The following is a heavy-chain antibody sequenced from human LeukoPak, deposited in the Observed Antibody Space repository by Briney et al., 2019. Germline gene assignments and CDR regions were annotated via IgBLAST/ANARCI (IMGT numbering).Heavy chain of an antibody. D-gene: IGHD3-3*01. V-gene: IGHV3-23*01. J-gene: IGHJ6*03. CDR2: ISGGSA. Sequence: GGSLRLSCAASGFTFSSYAMSWGRQAPGKGLEWVSAISGGSADYADSVKGRFSISIDNSKNTLYLQLNSLRAEDTAVYYCAKDRSSRYDFWSGSFSHYYYYYMDVWGKGTTVTVSS. CDR3: AKDRSSRYDFWSGSFSHYYYYYMDV. CDR1: GFTFSSYA.